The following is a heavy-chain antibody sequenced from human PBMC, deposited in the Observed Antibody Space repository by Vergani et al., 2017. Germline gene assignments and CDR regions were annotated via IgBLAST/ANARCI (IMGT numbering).Heavy chain of an antibody. J-gene: IGHJ6*03. CDR2: IKQDGSEK. CDR1: GFTFSSYW. V-gene: IGHV3-7*01. Sequence: EVQLVESGGGLVQPGGSLRLSCAASGFTFSSYWMSWVRQAPGKGLEWVANIKQDGSEKYYVDSVKGRFTISRDNAKNSLYLQMNSLRAEDTAVYYCARVCRSRTNSGSXWVGFFYYYYYMDVWGKGTTVTVSS. D-gene: IGHD1-26*01. CDR3: ARVCRSRTNSGSXWVGFFYYYYYMDV.